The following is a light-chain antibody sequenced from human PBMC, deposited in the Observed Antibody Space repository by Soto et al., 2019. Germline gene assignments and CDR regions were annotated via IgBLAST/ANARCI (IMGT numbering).Light chain of an antibody. CDR1: QSISSW. CDR3: QQYHSYTYT. CDR2: KAS. V-gene: IGKV1-5*03. J-gene: IGKJ2*01. Sequence: DIQMTQSPSTLSASVGDRVTITCRASQSISSWLAWYQQKPGKAPKLLIYKASSLESGVPSRFSGSGSGTAFSLTISILQPDDFAPYYCQQYHSYTYTFGQGTKLEIK.